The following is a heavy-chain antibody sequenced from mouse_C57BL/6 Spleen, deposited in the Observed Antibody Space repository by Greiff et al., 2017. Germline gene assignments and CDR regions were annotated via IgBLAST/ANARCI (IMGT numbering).Heavy chain of an antibody. CDR3: ARSGAVVAPYYFDY. D-gene: IGHD1-1*01. Sequence: VQLQQSGAELVKPGASVKISCKASGYAFSSYWMNWVKQRPGKGLEWIGQIYPGDGDTNYNGKLKGKATLTADKSSSTAYMQLSSLTSEDSAVYFCARSGAVVAPYYFDYWGQGTTLTVSS. J-gene: IGHJ2*01. V-gene: IGHV1-80*01. CDR1: GYAFSSYW. CDR2: IYPGDGDT.